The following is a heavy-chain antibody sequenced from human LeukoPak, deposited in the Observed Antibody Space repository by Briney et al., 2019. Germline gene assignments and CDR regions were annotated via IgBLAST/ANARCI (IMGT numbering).Heavy chain of an antibody. CDR3: ARAGYSGYDFNFDY. J-gene: IGHJ4*02. CDR2: IYHTGST. V-gene: IGHV4-30-2*05. D-gene: IGHD5-12*01. Sequence: SQTLSLTCTVSGGSISSGGHSWSWIRQPPGKGLEWIGYIYHTGSTYYNPSLKSRISTSLDTSKNQFSLKLSSVTAADTAVYYCARAGYSGYDFNFDYWGQGTLVTVSS. CDR1: GGSISSGGHS.